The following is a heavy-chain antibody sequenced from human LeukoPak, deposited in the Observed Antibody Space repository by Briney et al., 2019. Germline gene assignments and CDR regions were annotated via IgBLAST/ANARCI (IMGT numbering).Heavy chain of an antibody. CDR2: ISGSGGST. D-gene: IGHD3-10*01. CDR3: AKKGFGVYNFFDY. CDR1: GFTFSSYA. V-gene: IGHV3-23*01. J-gene: IGHJ4*02. Sequence: PGGSLRLSCAASGFTFSSYAMSWVRQAPGKGLEWVSAISGSGGSTYYADSVKGRFTISRDNSKNTLYLQMNSLRAEDTAVYYWAKKGFGVYNFFDYGGQGTLVTVSS.